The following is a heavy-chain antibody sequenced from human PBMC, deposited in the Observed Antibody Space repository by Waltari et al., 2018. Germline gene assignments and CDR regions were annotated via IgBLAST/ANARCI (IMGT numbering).Heavy chain of an antibody. J-gene: IGHJ3*02. V-gene: IGHV1-69*05. CDR2: IIPIFGTA. CDR3: ATDGSGSYYTWAFDI. Sequence: QVQLVQSGAEVKKPGSSVTVSCKASGGTFSSYAISWVRQAPGQGLEWMGGIIPIFGTANYAQKFQGRVTITTDESTSTAYMELRSLRSEDTAVYYCATDGSGSYYTWAFDIWGQGTMVTVSS. CDR1: GGTFSSYA. D-gene: IGHD3-10*01.